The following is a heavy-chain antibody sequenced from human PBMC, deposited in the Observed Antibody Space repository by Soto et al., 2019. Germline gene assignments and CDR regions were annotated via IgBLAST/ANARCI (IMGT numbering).Heavy chain of an antibody. V-gene: IGHV4-31*03. CDR3: ARAELYYDSSGPMFDY. CDR1: GGSISSGGYY. Sequence: SESLSLTCTVSGGSISSGGYYWSWIRQHPGKGLEWIGYIYYSGSTYYNPSLKSRVTISVDTSKNQFSLKLSSVTAADTAVYYCARAELYYDSSGPMFDYWGQGTLVTVSS. J-gene: IGHJ4*02. CDR2: IYYSGST. D-gene: IGHD3-22*01.